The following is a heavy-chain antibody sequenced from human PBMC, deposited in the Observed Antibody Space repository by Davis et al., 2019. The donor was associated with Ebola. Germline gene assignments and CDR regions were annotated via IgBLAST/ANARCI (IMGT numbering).Heavy chain of an antibody. CDR1: GFTFSSYG. CDR3: ARDFGLAAAGTAFDY. Sequence: GESLKISCAASGFTFSSYGMHWVRQAPGKGLEWVAVIWYDGSNKYYADSVKGRFTISRDNSKSTLFLQMNSLRAEDTAVYYCARDFGLAAAGTAFDYWGQGTLVTVSS. J-gene: IGHJ4*02. V-gene: IGHV3-33*08. D-gene: IGHD6-13*01. CDR2: IWYDGSNK.